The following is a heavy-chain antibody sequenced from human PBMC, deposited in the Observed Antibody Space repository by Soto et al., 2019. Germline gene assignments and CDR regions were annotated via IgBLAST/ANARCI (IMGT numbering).Heavy chain of an antibody. CDR1: GGSFSGYY. CDR3: ARGPIVGATKFDY. Sequence: PSETLSLTCAVYGGSFSGYYWSWIRQPPGKGLEWIGETNHSGSTNYNPSLKSRVTISVDTSKNQFSLKLSSVTAADTAVYYCARGPIVGATKFDYWGQGTLVTVSS. D-gene: IGHD1-26*01. V-gene: IGHV4-34*01. CDR2: TNHSGST. J-gene: IGHJ4*02.